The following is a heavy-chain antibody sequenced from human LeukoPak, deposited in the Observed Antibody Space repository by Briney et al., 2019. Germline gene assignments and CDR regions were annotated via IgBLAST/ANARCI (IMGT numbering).Heavy chain of an antibody. Sequence: GGSLRLSCEASGFTLNSYIMHWVRQAPGKGLEWVALISFDGRDKQYADSVKGRFTISKDNSKNTLYLQMNSLRAEDTAVYYCAKGKASGWYIVDYWGQGTLVTVSS. V-gene: IGHV3-30*04. D-gene: IGHD6-19*01. CDR2: ISFDGRDK. CDR1: GFTLNSYI. CDR3: AKGKASGWYIVDY. J-gene: IGHJ4*02.